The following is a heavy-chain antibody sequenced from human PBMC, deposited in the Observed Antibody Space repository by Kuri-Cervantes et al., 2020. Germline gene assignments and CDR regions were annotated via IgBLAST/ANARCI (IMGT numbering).Heavy chain of an antibody. Sequence: GESLKISCAASVFTFSSYSINWVRQAPGKGLEWVSVIYSGGSTYHADSVKGRFTISRDNSKNTLYLQMNSLRAEDTAVYYCARGDIVVVPAAYYYYGMDVWGQGTTVTVSS. CDR3: ARGDIVVVPAAYYYYGMDV. J-gene: IGHJ6*02. V-gene: IGHV3-66*02. CDR2: IYSGGST. D-gene: IGHD2-2*01. CDR1: VFTFSSYS.